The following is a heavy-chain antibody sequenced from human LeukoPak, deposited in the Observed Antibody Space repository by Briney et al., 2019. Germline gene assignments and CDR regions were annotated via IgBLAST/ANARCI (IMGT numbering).Heavy chain of an antibody. J-gene: IGHJ4*02. CDR1: GFTFSDYY. V-gene: IGHV3-11*04. CDR2: ISSSGRTV. CDR3: ARVDHSSGWYWVY. D-gene: IGHD6-19*01. Sequence: GGSLRLSCAASGFTFSDYYISWIRQAPGKGLEWISYISSSGRTVDQADSVKGRITISRDNAKNSVYLQMNSLRAEDTAVYYCARVDHSSGWYWVYWGQGTLVTVSS.